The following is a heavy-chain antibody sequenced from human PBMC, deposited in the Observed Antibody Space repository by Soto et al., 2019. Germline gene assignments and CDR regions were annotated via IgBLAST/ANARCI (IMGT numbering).Heavy chain of an antibody. V-gene: IGHV4-39*01. CDR3: VRHGSGSFYPIDY. D-gene: IGHD3-10*01. CDR2: VHYTGRT. J-gene: IGHJ4*02. CDR1: AGSITGTNTYY. Sequence: QLQLQESGPGLVKPSETLSLTCTVSAGSITGTNTYYWGWVRQPPGEGLEYIGSVHYTGRTYYSPSLKSRAIVSVDTSKNLFSLKLSSVTAADTAVFYCVRHGSGSFYPIDYWGLGTLVTVSS.